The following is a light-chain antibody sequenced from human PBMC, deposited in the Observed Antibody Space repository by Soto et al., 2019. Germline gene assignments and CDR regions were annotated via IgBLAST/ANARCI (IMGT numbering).Light chain of an antibody. CDR3: LQYNNWPPT. J-gene: IGKJ2*01. Sequence: EIVMTQSPATLSVSPGERATLSRRASQSVSSNLAWYQQKPGQAPRLLIYGASTRATGIPARFSGSGSGTEFTLTISSLQSEDFAVYYCLQYNNWPPTFGQGTKLEIK. CDR1: QSVSSN. CDR2: GAS. V-gene: IGKV3-15*01.